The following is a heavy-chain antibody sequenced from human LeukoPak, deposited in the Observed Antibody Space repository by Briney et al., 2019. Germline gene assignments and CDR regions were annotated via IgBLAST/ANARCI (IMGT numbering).Heavy chain of an antibody. J-gene: IGHJ4*02. Sequence: GGSLRLSCAASGFIFSNYPMHWVRQAPGKGLEWVAVISADGNNEHYADSAKGRFTLSRDDAKSTAYLQMNSLRSEDTAVYYCARNDPDSSEDWGQGTLVTVSS. D-gene: IGHD3-22*01. V-gene: IGHV3-30-3*01. CDR1: GFIFSNYP. CDR3: ARNDPDSSED. CDR2: ISADGNNE.